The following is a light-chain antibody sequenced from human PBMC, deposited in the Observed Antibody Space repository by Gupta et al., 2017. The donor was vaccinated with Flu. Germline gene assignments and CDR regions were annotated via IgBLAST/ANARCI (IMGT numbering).Light chain of an antibody. J-gene: IGLJ3*02. CDR2: DDG. CDR1: IGTRC. V-gene: IGLV3-21*02. Sequence: IGTRCVSWYQQRPGQAPLFVVYDDGTRPSGIPERFSGSNSGKTATLSISRVEAGDEADYYCQMWDSYSDLVVFAGGTKVAVL. CDR3: QMWDSYSDLVV.